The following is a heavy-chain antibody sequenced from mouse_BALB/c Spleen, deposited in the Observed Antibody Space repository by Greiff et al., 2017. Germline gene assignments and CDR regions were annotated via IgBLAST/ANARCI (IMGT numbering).Heavy chain of an antibody. CDR1: GFTFSSYA. CDR3: ARELLFAY. CDR2: ISSGGST. V-gene: IGHV5-6-5*01. Sequence: EVKLVESGGGLVKPGGSLKLSCAASGFTFSSYAMSWVRQTPEKRLEWVASISSGGSTYYADTVKGRFTISRDNPKNTLFLQMTSLRSEDTAMYYCARELLFAYWGQGTLVTVSA. J-gene: IGHJ3*01.